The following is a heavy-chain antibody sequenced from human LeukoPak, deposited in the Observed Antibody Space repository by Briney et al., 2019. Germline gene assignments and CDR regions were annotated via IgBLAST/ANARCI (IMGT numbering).Heavy chain of an antibody. CDR2: IRSKAYGGTT. CDR1: GFTFSRYA. J-gene: IGHJ4*02. Sequence: PGRSLRLSCAASGFTFSRYAMSWVRQAPGKGLEWVGFIRSKAYGGTTEYAASVKGRFTISRDDSKSIAYLQMNSLKTEDTAVYYCTRVRWQYQLLFDYWGQGTLVTVSS. V-gene: IGHV3-49*04. CDR3: TRVRWQYQLLFDY. D-gene: IGHD2-2*01.